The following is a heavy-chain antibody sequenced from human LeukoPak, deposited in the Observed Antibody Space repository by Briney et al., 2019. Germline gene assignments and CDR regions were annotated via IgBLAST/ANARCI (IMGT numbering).Heavy chain of an antibody. CDR3: ARGNSRWSTPSSSYYYRMDV. V-gene: IGHV1-69*13. CDR1: GGTLNTYS. D-gene: IGHD4-23*01. Sequence: SVKVSCKASGGTLNTYSISWVRQAPGQGLEWMGGIIHVFNTINYAQRFQGRVTLTVDESTSTAYMELSSLRSEDTAVYYCARGNSRWSTPSSSYYYRMDVWGQGTTVAVSS. CDR2: IIHVFNTI. J-gene: IGHJ6*02.